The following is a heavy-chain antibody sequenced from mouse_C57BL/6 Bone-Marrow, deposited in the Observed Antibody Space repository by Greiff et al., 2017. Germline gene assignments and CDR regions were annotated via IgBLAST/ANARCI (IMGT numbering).Heavy chain of an antibody. Sequence: QVQLKESGPELVKPGASVKLSCKASGYTFTSYDINWVKQRPGQGLEWIGWIYPRDGSTKYNEKFKGKATLTVDTSSSTAYMELHSLTSEDSAVYFCARRAGYWYFDVWGTGTTVTVSS. CDR2: IYPRDGST. CDR1: GYTFTSYD. V-gene: IGHV1-85*01. CDR3: ARRAGYWYFDV. J-gene: IGHJ1*03. D-gene: IGHD3-3*01.